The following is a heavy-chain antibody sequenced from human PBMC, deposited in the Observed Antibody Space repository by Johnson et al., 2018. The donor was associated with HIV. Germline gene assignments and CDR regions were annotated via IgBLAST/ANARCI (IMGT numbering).Heavy chain of an antibody. CDR2: ISYDGSNK. D-gene: IGHD6-13*01. V-gene: IGHV3-30-3*01. Sequence: QVQLVESGGGLVKPGGSLRLSCAASGFTFSSYAMHWVRQAPGKGLEWVAVISYDGSNKYYADSVKGRFTISRDNSKNTLYLQMNSLRAEDTAVYYCAREFNIAAAGPTEGDAFDIWGQGTMV. CDR1: GFTFSSYA. J-gene: IGHJ3*02. CDR3: AREFNIAAAGPTEGDAFDI.